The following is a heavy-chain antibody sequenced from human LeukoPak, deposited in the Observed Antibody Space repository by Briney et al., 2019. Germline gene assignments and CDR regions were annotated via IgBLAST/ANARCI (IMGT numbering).Heavy chain of an antibody. D-gene: IGHD2-2*01. CDR2: ISASGGNT. V-gene: IGHV3-23*01. J-gene: IGHJ6*03. CDR3: ARGALVVPAAMADYYYYYYMDV. CDR1: GFTFSRYA. Sequence: QPGGTLRLSCAASGFTFSRYAMTWVRQAPGKGVEWFSSISASGGNTYYADSVKGRFTISRDNAKNSLYLQMNSLRAEDTAVYYCARGALVVPAAMADYYYYYYMDVWGKGTTATVSS.